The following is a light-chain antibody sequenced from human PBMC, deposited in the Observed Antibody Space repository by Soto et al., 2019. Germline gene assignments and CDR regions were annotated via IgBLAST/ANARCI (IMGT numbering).Light chain of an antibody. Sequence: EIVLTQSQCTLSLSPGERATLSCRDSQSVSSSYLAWYQQKPGQAPRLLIYGASSRATGIPDRFSGSGSGTDFTLSISRLEPDDFAVFYCQWYGASPPWTFGQGTKVDIK. CDR1: QSVSSSY. V-gene: IGKV3-20*01. CDR3: QWYGASPPWT. J-gene: IGKJ1*01. CDR2: GAS.